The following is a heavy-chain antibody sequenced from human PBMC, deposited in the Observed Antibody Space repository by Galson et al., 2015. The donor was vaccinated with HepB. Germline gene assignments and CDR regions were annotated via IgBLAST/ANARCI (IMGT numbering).Heavy chain of an antibody. V-gene: IGHV1-2*04. D-gene: IGHD6-13*01. Sequence: SVKVSCKVSGYTFTGYYMHWVRQAPGQGLEWMGWINPNRGGTNYAQKFKGWVTMTRDTSISTAYMELSRLRSDDTAVYYCARAKGAAAAPSGAFEIWGQGTMVTVSS. CDR3: ARAKGAAAAPSGAFEI. CDR2: INPNRGGT. J-gene: IGHJ3*02. CDR1: GYTFTGYY.